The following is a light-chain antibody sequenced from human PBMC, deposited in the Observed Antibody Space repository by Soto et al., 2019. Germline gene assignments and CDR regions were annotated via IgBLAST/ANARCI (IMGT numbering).Light chain of an antibody. CDR3: QQYNSYPWT. V-gene: IGKV1-5*01. J-gene: IGKJ1*01. CDR2: DAS. Sequence: DIQMTQSPSTLSASVGDRVTIPCRASQSIRSWLAWYQQKPGKAPKLLIYDASSLESVVPSRFSGSGSGTEFTLTISSLQPDDFATYYCQQYNSYPWTFGQGTKVEIK. CDR1: QSIRSW.